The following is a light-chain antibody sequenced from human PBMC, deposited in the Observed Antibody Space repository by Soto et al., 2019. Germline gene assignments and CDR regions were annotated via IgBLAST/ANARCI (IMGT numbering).Light chain of an antibody. Sequence: EIVLTQSPGTLSLSPGERATLSCRASQSVSSSQLAWYQQKPGQAPRLLIYGASTTATRIPDRFSGGGSGTDFTLTSSRLEPEDCAVYYYQQFGSSPEYTVGQGTKREVK. CDR3: QQFGSSPEYT. CDR2: GAS. V-gene: IGKV3-20*01. J-gene: IGKJ2*01. CDR1: QSVSSSQ.